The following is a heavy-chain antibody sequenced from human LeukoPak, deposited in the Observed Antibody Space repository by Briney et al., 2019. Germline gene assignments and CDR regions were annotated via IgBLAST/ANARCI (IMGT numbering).Heavy chain of an antibody. CDR1: GYIFSGYY. CDR3: ARLTTHGSDAFDI. CDR2: INPNSGGA. J-gene: IGHJ3*02. V-gene: IGHV1-2*02. Sequence: ASVKVSCKASGYIFSGYYMHWLRQAPGQGLEWMGWINPNSGGADYAQKFQGRVTMTRDTSISTAYMELSRLRSDDTAVYYCARLTTHGSDAFDIWGQGTMVTVSS. D-gene: IGHD4-11*01.